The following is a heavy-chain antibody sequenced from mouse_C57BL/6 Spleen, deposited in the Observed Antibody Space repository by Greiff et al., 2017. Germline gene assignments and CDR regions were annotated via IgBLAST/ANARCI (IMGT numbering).Heavy chain of an antibody. CDR3: ARRGSSYERFAY. CDR1: GYTFTSYW. Sequence: QVQLQQPGTELVKPGASVKLSCKASGYTFTSYWMHWVKQRPGQGLEWIGNINPSNGGTNYNEKFKSKATLTVDKYSSTAYMQLRSLTSEDSAVDYCARRGSSYERFAYWGQGTLVTVSA. D-gene: IGHD1-1*01. CDR2: INPSNGGT. V-gene: IGHV1-53*01. J-gene: IGHJ3*01.